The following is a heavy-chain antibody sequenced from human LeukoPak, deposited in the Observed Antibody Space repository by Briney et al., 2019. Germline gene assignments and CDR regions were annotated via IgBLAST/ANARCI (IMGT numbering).Heavy chain of an antibody. CDR3: ATNPPGRTYLQD. CDR2: INWIGDTT. J-gene: IGHJ1*01. D-gene: IGHD1-1*01. CDR1: GFTFDDYG. Sequence: PGGSLGLSCAASGFTFDDYGMTWVRQVPGKGLEWIAEINWIGDTTRYGDSVKGRFTISRDNAKNSLDLQINSLRVEDTAFYYCATNPPGRTYLQDWGQGTLVTVSS. V-gene: IGHV3-20*04.